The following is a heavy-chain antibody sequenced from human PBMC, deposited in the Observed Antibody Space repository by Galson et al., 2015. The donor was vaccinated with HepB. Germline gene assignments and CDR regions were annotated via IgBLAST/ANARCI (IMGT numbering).Heavy chain of an antibody. J-gene: IGHJ5*02. V-gene: IGHV3-48*04. CDR3: ARLTTMTAINWFDP. CDR1: GFTFSRFG. Sequence: SLRLSCAASGFTFSRFGMNWVRQAPGKGLGWVSYISSSRTTIYYADSVKGRFTISRDNAKNSLYLQMNSLRAEDTAVYYCARLTTMTAINWFDPWGQGTLVTVSS. CDR2: ISSSRTTI. D-gene: IGHD4-17*01.